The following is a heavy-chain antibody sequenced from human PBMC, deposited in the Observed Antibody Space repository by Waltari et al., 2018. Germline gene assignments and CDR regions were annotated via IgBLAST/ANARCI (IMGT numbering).Heavy chain of an antibody. CDR3: ARRPTGTTSWFDP. CDR2: IYYSGST. Sequence: QLQLQESGPGLVKPSETLSLTCTVSGGSISSSSYYWGWIRQPPGKGLEWIGSIYYSGSTYYNPALKSRVTISVDTSKNQFSLKLSSVTAADTAVYYCARRPTGTTSWFDPWGQGTLVTVSS. D-gene: IGHD1-7*01. V-gene: IGHV4-39*07. J-gene: IGHJ5*02. CDR1: GGSISSSSYY.